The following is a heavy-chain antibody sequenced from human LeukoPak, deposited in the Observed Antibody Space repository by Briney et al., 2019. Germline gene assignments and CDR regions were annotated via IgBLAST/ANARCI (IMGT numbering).Heavy chain of an antibody. V-gene: IGHV1-69*06. CDR2: IIPFFGAA. CDR1: GATFSSYA. J-gene: IGHJ4*02. D-gene: IGHD6-13*01. CDR3: ATGGIAAAGLGYWGGIFDY. Sequence: SVKLSCTASGATFSSYAISWGRQAPRRGLGWRRGIIPFFGAANYAQTFQGRATITADKSTSTASMKLSSLRSEETAVYYCATGGIAAAGLGYWGGIFDYWGQGTLVTVSS.